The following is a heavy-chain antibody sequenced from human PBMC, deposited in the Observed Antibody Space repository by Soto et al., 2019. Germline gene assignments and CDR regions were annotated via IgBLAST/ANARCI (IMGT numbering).Heavy chain of an antibody. CDR1: GFTFTSYG. V-gene: IGHV3-33*01. J-gene: IGHJ4*02. CDR2: IWYDGSKK. D-gene: IGHD3-3*01. Sequence: QVQVVESGGGVVQPGRSLRLSCEASGFTFTSYGMHWVRQAPGKGLEWVAVIWYDGSKKYYADSVKGRFSISRDNSKNTVFLQMNSLRAEDTAVYYCARDHRFLEWLDQWGQGTLVTVSS. CDR3: ARDHRFLEWLDQ.